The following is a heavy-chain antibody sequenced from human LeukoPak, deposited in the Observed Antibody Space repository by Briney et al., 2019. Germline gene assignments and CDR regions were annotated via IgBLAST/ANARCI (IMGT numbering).Heavy chain of an antibody. J-gene: IGHJ5*02. CDR1: GGSFSGYY. CDR3: ARGKPLIFGVVMTSLPGNNWFDP. Sequence: SETLSVTCAVYGGSFSGYYWSWIRQPPGKWLEWIGEINHSGGTNYNPSLKSRVTISVDTSKNQFSLKLSSVTAADTAVYYCARGKPLIFGVVMTSLPGNNWFDPWGQGTLVTVSS. D-gene: IGHD3-3*01. V-gene: IGHV4-34*01. CDR2: INHSGGT.